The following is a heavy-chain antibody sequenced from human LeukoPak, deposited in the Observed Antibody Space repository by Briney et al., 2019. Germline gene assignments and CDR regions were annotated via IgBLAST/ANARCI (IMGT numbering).Heavy chain of an antibody. D-gene: IGHD4-23*01. J-gene: IGHJ4*02. Sequence: ASVKVSCKASGYTFTGSYMHWVRQAPGQGLERMGWINPNSGGTNYAQKFQGRVTMTRNTSISTAYMELSRLRFDDTAVYYCARALYGGNSVGYWGQGTLVSVSS. V-gene: IGHV1-2*02. CDR3: ARALYGGNSVGY. CDR1: GYTFTGSY. CDR2: INPNSGGT.